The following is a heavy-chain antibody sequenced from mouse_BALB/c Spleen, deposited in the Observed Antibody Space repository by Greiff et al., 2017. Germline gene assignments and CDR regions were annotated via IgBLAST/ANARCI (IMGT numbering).Heavy chain of an antibody. CDR1: GYTFTDYN. CDR2: IYPYNGGT. V-gene: IGHV1S29*02. CDR3: ARSGGNYVAYAMDY. J-gene: IGHJ4*01. D-gene: IGHD1-1*02. Sequence: EVQLQQSGPELVKPGASVKISCKASGYTFTDYNMHWVKQSHGKSLEWIGYIYPYNGGTGYNQKFKSKATLTVDNSSSTAYMELRSLTSEDSAVYYCARSGGNYVAYAMDYWGQGTSVTVSS.